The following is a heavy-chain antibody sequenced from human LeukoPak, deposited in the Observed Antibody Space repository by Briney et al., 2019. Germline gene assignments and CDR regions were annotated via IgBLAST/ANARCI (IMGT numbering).Heavy chain of an antibody. J-gene: IGHJ4*02. V-gene: IGHV6-1*01. CDR2: TYYRSKWYN. CDR1: GGSVSSNSAT. CDR3: AREGSDGYLFDY. Sequence: SQTLSLTCAISGGSVSSNSATWDWIRQSPSRGLEWLGRTYYRSKWYNDYAVSVKSRVTINPDTSKNQFSLQMNSVTPEDTAVYYCAREGSDGYLFDYWGQGSLVIVSS. D-gene: IGHD3-16*01.